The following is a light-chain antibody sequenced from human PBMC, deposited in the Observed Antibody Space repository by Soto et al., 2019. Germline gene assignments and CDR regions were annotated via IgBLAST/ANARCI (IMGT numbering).Light chain of an antibody. J-gene: IGKJ4*01. Sequence: EIVMTQSPFTLSGSPGERATLSCRASQSVSSNLAWYQQKPGQAPRLLIYGASTGATGIPARFSGSGSGTEFTLTISSLQSEDFAVYYCQQYNNWPLTFGGGTKVDIK. CDR1: QSVSSN. CDR2: GAS. CDR3: QQYNNWPLT. V-gene: IGKV3-15*01.